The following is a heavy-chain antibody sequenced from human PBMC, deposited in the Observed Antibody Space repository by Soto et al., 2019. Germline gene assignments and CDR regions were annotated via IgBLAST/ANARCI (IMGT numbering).Heavy chain of an antibody. CDR3: ARENYYDSSGYSDY. CDR1: GYTFTGYY. V-gene: IGHV1-2*02. Sequence: AAVKVSCKASGYTFTGYYMHWVRQAPGQGLEWMGWINPNSGGTNYAQKFQGRVTMTRDTSISTAYMELSRLRSNDTAVYYCARENYYDSSGYSDYWGQGTLVTVSS. CDR2: INPNSGGT. J-gene: IGHJ4*02. D-gene: IGHD3-22*01.